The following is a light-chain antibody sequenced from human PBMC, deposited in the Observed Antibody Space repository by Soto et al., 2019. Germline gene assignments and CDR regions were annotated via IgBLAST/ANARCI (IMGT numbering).Light chain of an antibody. Sequence: DFVMTQSPDSLAVSLGERATINCKSSQSVLFGSNNYLAWYQQQSGQPPKLLINWASTRESGVPDRFSGSGSGTDFTLTISSLQAEDVAVYYCQRYYGTPLTFGGGTKVEIK. CDR1: QSVLFGSNNY. CDR3: QRYYGTPLT. J-gene: IGKJ4*01. V-gene: IGKV4-1*01. CDR2: WAS.